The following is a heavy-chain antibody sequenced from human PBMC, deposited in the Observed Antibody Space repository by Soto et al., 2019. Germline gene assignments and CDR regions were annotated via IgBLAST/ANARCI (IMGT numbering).Heavy chain of an antibody. D-gene: IGHD6-13*01. Sequence: SETLSLTCTVSGGSISSYYWSWIRQPPGKGLEWIGYIYYSGSTNYNPSLKSRVTISVDTSKNQFSLKLSSVTAADTAVYYCARARGIAAAAYYYSGMDVWGQGATVTVYS. CDR1: GGSISSYY. CDR3: ARARGIAAAAYYYSGMDV. CDR2: IYYSGST. J-gene: IGHJ6*02. V-gene: IGHV4-59*01.